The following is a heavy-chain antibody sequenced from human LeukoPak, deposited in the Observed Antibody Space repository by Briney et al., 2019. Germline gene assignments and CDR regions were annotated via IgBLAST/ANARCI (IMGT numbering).Heavy chain of an antibody. J-gene: IGHJ4*02. D-gene: IGHD1-14*01. CDR3: ARGVEPLAANTLAY. V-gene: IGHV3-23*03. CDR1: GFTFSSYA. Sequence: PGGSLRLSCAASGFTFSSYAMTWVRQAPGKGLEWVSVLYSDDNTKYADSVQGRFTISRDNSKNTLYLEMNSLSPDDTAVYYCARGVEPLAANTLAYWGQGTLVTVSS. CDR2: LYSDDNT.